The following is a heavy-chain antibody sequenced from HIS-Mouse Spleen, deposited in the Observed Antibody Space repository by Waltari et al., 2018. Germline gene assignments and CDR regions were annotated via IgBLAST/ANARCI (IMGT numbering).Heavy chain of an antibody. J-gene: IGHJ2*01. D-gene: IGHD6-13*01. V-gene: IGHV4-39*07. CDR1: CGSTSRSSYY. CDR3: AREIPYSSSWYDWYFDL. CDR2: IYYSGST. Sequence: QLQLQESGPGLWKPAETLSLTCTAPCGSTSRSSYYLGWIRQPPGKGLEWIGSIYYSGSTYYNPSLKSRVTISVDTSKNQFSLKLSSVTAADTAVYYCAREIPYSSSWYDWYFDLWGRGTLVTVSS.